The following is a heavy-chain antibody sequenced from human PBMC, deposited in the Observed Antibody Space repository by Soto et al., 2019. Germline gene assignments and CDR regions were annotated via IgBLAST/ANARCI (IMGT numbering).Heavy chain of an antibody. CDR1: GFTFEDYV. D-gene: IGHD6-13*01. J-gene: IGHJ5*02. V-gene: IGHV3-9*01. Sequence: DVQLVESGGGLVQPGGSLRLSCAASGFTFEDYVMHWVRQAPGKGLEWVSGISWQSGTIGYADSVKGRFTISRDNAKNSLFLQMNSLRTEDTAFYYCAKVISAQSDSWLNWFDPWGQGTLVTVSS. CDR3: AKVISAQSDSWLNWFDP. CDR2: ISWQSGTI.